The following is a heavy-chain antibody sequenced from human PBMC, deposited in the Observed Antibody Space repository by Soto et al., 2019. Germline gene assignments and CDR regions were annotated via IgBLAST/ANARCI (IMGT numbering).Heavy chain of an antibody. CDR2: IVVGSGNT. V-gene: IGHV1-58*01. CDR1: GFTFTSSA. Sequence: SVKVSCKASGFTFTSSAVQWVRQARGQRLEWIGWIVVGSGNTNYAQKFQERVTITRDMSTSTAYMELSSLRSEDTAVYYCAAEGSYYYYYGMDVWGQGTTVTVSS. J-gene: IGHJ6*02. D-gene: IGHD1-26*01. CDR3: AAEGSYYYYYGMDV.